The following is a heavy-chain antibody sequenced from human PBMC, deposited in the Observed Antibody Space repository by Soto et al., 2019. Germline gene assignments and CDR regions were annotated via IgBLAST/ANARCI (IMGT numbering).Heavy chain of an antibody. CDR2: TYYRSQWYN. V-gene: IGHV6-1*01. D-gene: IGHD6-19*01. CDR3: AGTVARDYHYKGVDV. Sequence: SQTLSLTCVISGDSVSSNSAAWNWIRQSPSRGLEWLGRTYYRSQWYNDYAVSVKGRIIINPDTSKNQLSLQLSSVTPEDTAVYYCAGTVARDYHYKGVDVWGQGTTVTVSS. J-gene: IGHJ6*02. CDR1: GDSVSSNSAA.